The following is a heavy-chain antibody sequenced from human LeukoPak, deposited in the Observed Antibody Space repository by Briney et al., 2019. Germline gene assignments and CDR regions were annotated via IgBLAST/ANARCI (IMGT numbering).Heavy chain of an antibody. CDR2: VRSDGTT. CDR1: GFTFTSHV. D-gene: IGHD1-26*01. V-gene: IGHV3-64*01. Sequence: GGSLRLSCAASGFTFTSHVMHWVRQAPGKGLEYVSAVRSDGTTFYANSVKGRFTISRDNSKNTLYLQMGSLRAEDMAVYYCARDYVIVGATAFDYWGQGTLVTVSS. CDR3: ARDYVIVGATAFDY. J-gene: IGHJ4*02.